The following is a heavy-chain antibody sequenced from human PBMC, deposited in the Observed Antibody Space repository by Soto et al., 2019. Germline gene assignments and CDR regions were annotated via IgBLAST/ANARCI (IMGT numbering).Heavy chain of an antibody. D-gene: IGHD4-4*01. CDR2: ISGSGGST. Sequence: GGSLRLSCAASGFAFSSYAMSWVRQAPGKGLEWVSAISGSGGSTYYADSVKGRFTISRDNSKNTLYLQMNSLRAEDTAVYYCAKSRYSKGFSSWFDPWGQGTLVTVSS. CDR3: AKSRYSKGFSSWFDP. CDR1: GFAFSSYA. V-gene: IGHV3-23*01. J-gene: IGHJ5*02.